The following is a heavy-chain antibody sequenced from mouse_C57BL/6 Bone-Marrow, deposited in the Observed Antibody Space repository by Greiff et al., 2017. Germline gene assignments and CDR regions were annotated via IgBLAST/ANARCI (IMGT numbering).Heavy chain of an antibody. J-gene: IGHJ2*01. CDR1: GYTFTDSY. CDR2: IYPGSGNT. CDR3: AREGEERREYFDY. Sequence: VQLQQSGAELVRPGASVKLSCKASGYTFTDSYINWVKQRPGPGLEWIARIYPGSGNTYYNEKFKGKATLTAEKSSSTAYMQRSSLTSEDSAVYFCAREGEERREYFDYWGQGTTLTVSS. V-gene: IGHV1-76*01. D-gene: IGHD2-14*01.